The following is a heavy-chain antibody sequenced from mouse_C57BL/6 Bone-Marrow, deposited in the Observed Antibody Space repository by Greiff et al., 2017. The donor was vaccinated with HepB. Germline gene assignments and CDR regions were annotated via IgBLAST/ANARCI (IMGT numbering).Heavy chain of an antibody. Sequence: VQLQQSGAELVRPGASVKLSCTASGFNIKDDYMHWVKQRPEQGLEWIGWIDPENGDTEYASKFQGKATITADTSSNTAYLQLSSLTSEDTAVYDCTTATVVAPMDYWGQGTSVTVAS. CDR2: IDPENGDT. V-gene: IGHV14-4*01. CDR3: TTATVVAPMDY. CDR1: GFNIKDDY. J-gene: IGHJ4*01. D-gene: IGHD1-1*01.